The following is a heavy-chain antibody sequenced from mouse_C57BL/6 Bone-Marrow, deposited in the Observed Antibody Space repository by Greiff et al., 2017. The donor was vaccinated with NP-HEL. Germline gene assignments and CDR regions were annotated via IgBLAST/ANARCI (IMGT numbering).Heavy chain of an antibody. CDR1: GYSIISGYY. CDR3: AREGGYYGSPFAY. Sequence: EVQLVESGPGLVKPSQSLSLTCSVTGYSIISGYYWNWIRQFPGNKLEWMAYISYDGSNNYNPYLKNRISITRDISNNQFFLKLTSVTTEDTATYYCAREGGYYGSPFAYWGQGTLVTVSA. J-gene: IGHJ3*01. D-gene: IGHD1-1*01. CDR2: ISYDGSN. V-gene: IGHV3-6*01.